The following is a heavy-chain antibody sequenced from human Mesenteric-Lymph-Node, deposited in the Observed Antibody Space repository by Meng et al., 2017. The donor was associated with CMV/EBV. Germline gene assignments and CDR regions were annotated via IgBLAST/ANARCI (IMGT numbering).Heavy chain of an antibody. V-gene: IGHV1-2*02. CDR3: ARGEDSPDYDA. Sequence: ASVKVSCKASEYSFIGYYIHWVRQAPGQGFEWLGYINPYNGGTNYAQKFQGRVTMTRDTSINTAYMELTSLTSDDAAVYYCARGEDSPDYDAWGQGTLVTVSS. CDR1: EYSFIGYY. J-gene: IGHJ5*02. CDR2: INPYNGGT. D-gene: IGHD4/OR15-4a*01.